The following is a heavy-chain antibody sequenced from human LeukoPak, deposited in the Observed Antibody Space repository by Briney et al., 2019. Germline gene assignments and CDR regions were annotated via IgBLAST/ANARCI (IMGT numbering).Heavy chain of an antibody. J-gene: IGHJ4*02. CDR2: ISGSGDKT. CDR3: GEGH. CDR1: GXXFSNFA. Sequence: PGGSLRLSCAASGXXFSNFAMIWVRQAPGKGLEWVSAISGSGDKTHYADSVKGRFTISRDNSKSVLYMQLNNLRLEDTAVYYCGEGHWGRGTLVTVSS. V-gene: IGHV3-23*01.